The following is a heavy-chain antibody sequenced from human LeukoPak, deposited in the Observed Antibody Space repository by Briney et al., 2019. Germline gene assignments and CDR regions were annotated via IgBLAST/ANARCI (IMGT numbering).Heavy chain of an antibody. CDR2: INAGNGNT. D-gene: IGHD3-9*01. CDR1: GYTFTSYA. CDR3: AKSLIRYFDWSDAFDI. Sequence: ASVKVSCKASGYTFTSYAMHWVRQAPGQRLEWMGWINAGNGNTKYSQKFQGRVTITRDTSASTAYMELSSLRSEDTAVYYCAKSLIRYFDWSDAFDIWGQGTVVTVSS. J-gene: IGHJ3*02. V-gene: IGHV1-3*01.